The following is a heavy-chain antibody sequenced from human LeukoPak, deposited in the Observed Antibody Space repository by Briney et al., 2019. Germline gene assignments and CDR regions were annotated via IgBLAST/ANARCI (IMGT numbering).Heavy chain of an antibody. Sequence: GASVKVSCKASGYTFTGYYMHCVRQAPGQGLEWMGWINPNSGDTNYAQKFRGRVTMTRDTSISTAYMELSRLRSDDTAVYYCARDGNFDYWGQGTLVTVSS. CDR2: INPNSGDT. CDR3: ARDGNFDY. J-gene: IGHJ4*02. CDR1: GYTFTGYY. V-gene: IGHV1-2*02. D-gene: IGHD1-26*01.